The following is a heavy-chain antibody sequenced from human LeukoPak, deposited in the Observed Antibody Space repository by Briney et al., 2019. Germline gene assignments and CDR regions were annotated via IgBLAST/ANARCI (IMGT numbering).Heavy chain of an antibody. CDR2: VDPSGNT. J-gene: IGHJ4*02. CDR3: ATVRASHYGDWFFDY. Sequence: PSETLSLTXTVSAYSVTSDYFWGWIRPPPGKGLEWIGNVDPSGNTYYNPSLKSRATISLDTSKKDFSLKLTSVTAADTAIYYCATVRASHYGDWFFDYWGQGTLVTVSS. V-gene: IGHV4-38-2*02. D-gene: IGHD4-17*01. CDR1: AYSVTSDYF.